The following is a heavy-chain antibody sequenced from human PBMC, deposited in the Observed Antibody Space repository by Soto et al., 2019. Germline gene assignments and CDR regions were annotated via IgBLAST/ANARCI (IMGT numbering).Heavy chain of an antibody. Sequence: SETLSLTCTVSGGSISSYYWSWIRQPAGKGLEWIGRIYTSGSTNYNPSLKSRVTMSVDTSKNQFSLELSSVTAADTAVYYCAREKYTIFGVANNWFDPWGQGTLVTVS. CDR3: AREKYTIFGVANNWFDP. D-gene: IGHD3-3*01. CDR1: GGSISSYY. CDR2: IYTSGST. V-gene: IGHV4-4*07. J-gene: IGHJ5*02.